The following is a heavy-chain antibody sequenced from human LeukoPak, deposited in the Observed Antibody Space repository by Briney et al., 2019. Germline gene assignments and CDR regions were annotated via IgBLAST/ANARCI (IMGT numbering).Heavy chain of an antibody. D-gene: IGHD3-3*01. Sequence: GGSLRLSCPASGFTFSSYWMHWVRQAPGKGLVWVSRINSDGSSTTYADSVKGRFTISRDNAKNTLYLQMNSQRAEETAVYYCAREEASDWYFDLWGRGTLVTVSS. CDR1: GFTFSSYW. V-gene: IGHV3-74*01. CDR3: AREEASDWYFDL. CDR2: INSDGSST. J-gene: IGHJ2*01.